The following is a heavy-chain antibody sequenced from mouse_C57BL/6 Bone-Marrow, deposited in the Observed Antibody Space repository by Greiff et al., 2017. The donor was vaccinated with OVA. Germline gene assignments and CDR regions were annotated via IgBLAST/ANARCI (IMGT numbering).Heavy chain of an antibody. CDR1: GFNIKDDY. Sequence: EVQVVESGAELVRPGASVKLSCTASGFNIKDDYMHWVKQRPEQGLEWIGWIDPENGDTEYASKFQGKATITADTSSNTAYLQLSSLTSEDTAVYYCTTSATVVGYAMDYWGQGTSVTVSS. V-gene: IGHV14-4*01. J-gene: IGHJ4*01. CDR2: IDPENGDT. D-gene: IGHD1-1*01. CDR3: TTSATVVGYAMDY.